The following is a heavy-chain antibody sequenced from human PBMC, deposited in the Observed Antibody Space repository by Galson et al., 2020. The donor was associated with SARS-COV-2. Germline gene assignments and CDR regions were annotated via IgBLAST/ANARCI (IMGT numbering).Heavy chain of an antibody. CDR3: ARETDDYPSSWYDY. J-gene: IGHJ4*02. V-gene: IGHV3-30*04. CDR1: GFTFSSSA. CDR2: ISYDGTKR. D-gene: IGHD6-13*01. Sequence: AGSLRLSCRASGFTFSSSAMHWVSQAPGKGLEWVAIISYDGTKRYNLDSVKGRFTISRDNSKNTLYLQMDSLTTEDTAVYYCARETDDYPSSWYDYWGQGTLVTVSS.